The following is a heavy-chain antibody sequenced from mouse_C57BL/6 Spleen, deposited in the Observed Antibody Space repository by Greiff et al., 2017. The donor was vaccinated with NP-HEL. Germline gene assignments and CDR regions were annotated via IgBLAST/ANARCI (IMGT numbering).Heavy chain of an antibody. CDR2: IYPGDGDT. V-gene: IGHV1-80*01. CDR1: GYAFSSYW. J-gene: IGHJ2*01. Sequence: VQLQQSGAELVKPGASVTISCKASGYAFSSYWMNWVKPRPGKGLEWIGQIYPGDGDTNYNGKFKGKATLTADKSSSTAYMQLSSLTSEDSAVYFCARISNYFDYWGQGTTLTVSS. CDR3: ARISNYFDY.